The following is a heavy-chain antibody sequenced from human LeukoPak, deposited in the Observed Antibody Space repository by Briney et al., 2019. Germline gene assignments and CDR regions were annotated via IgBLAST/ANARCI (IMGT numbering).Heavy chain of an antibody. CDR3: ARISGYSYVPYYFDY. Sequence: GGSLRLSCAASGFTVSSNYMSWVRQAPGKGLEWVSVIYSGGSTYYADSVKGRSTISRDNSRNTLYLQMNSLRAEDTAVYYCARISGYSYVPYYFDYWGQGTLVTVSS. J-gene: IGHJ4*02. CDR2: IYSGGST. D-gene: IGHD5-18*01. V-gene: IGHV3-66*02. CDR1: GFTVSSNY.